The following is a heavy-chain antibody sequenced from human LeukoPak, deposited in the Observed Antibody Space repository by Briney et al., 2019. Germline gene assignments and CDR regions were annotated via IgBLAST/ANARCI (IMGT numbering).Heavy chain of an antibody. V-gene: IGHV3-48*01. CDR3: ARAAAAGY. CDR2: ISSSSRTI. J-gene: IGHJ4*02. Sequence: GGSLRLSCAASGFTFSSYSMNWVRQAPGKGLEWVSYISSSSRTIYYADSVKGRFTISRDNAKNSLYLQMNSLRAEDTAVYYCARAAAAGYWGQGTLVTVSS. D-gene: IGHD6-13*01. CDR1: GFTFSSYS.